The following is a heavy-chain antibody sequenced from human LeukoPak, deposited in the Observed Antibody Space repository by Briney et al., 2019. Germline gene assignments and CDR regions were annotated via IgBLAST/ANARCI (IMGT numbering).Heavy chain of an antibody. Sequence: KPSETLSLTCTASGGSISSGSYYWSWIRQPAGKGLEWIGRIYTSGSTNYNPSLKSRVTISVDTSKNQFSLKLSSVTAADTAVYYCAREPGQWLPPELWGQGTLVAVSS. CDR3: AREPGQWLPPEL. CDR1: GGSISSGSYY. CDR2: IYTSGST. V-gene: IGHV4-61*02. J-gene: IGHJ4*02. D-gene: IGHD6-19*01.